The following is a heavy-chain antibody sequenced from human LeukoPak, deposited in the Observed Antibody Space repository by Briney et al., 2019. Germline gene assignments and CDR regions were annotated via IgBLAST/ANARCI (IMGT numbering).Heavy chain of an antibody. CDR1: GFTFSSYG. D-gene: IGHD6-13*01. J-gene: IGHJ5*02. CDR2: IRYDGSNK. Sequence: GGSLRLSCAASGFTFSSYGMHWVRQAPGKGLEWVAFIRYDGSNKYYADSVKGRFTISRDNSKNTLYLQMNSLRAEDTAVYYCARDLKYLKPGIAASGPEESGWFDPWGQGTLVTVSS. CDR3: ARDLKYLKPGIAASGPEESGWFDP. V-gene: IGHV3-30*02.